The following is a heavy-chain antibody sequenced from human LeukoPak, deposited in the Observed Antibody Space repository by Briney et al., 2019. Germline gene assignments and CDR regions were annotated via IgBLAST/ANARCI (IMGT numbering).Heavy chain of an antibody. J-gene: IGHJ4*02. CDR2: ITGSGGST. D-gene: IGHD6-19*01. Sequence: GGSLRLSCAASGFTFSSYAMSWVRQAPGKGLEWFSDITGSGGSTHYADSVKGRFTISRDNSKNTLYLQMNSLRAEDTAVYYCAKWAVSGRGFDYWGQGTLVTVSS. CDR1: GFTFSSYA. CDR3: AKWAVSGRGFDY. V-gene: IGHV3-23*01.